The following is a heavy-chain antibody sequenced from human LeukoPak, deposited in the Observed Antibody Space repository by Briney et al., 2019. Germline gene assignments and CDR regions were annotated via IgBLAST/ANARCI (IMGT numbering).Heavy chain of an antibody. CDR1: GYTFTSYG. Sequence: ASVKVSCKASGYTFTSYGISWVRQAPGQGLEWMGWISAYNGNTNYAQKLQGRVTMTTDTSTSTAYMELRSLRSDDTAVYYCAVQYSYGSWSEFDYWGQGTLVTVSS. D-gene: IGHD5-18*01. J-gene: IGHJ4*02. CDR2: ISAYNGNT. V-gene: IGHV1-18*01. CDR3: AVQYSYGSWSEFDY.